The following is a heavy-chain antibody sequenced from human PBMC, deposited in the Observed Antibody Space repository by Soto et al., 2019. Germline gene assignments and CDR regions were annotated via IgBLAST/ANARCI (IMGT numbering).Heavy chain of an antibody. CDR2: ISDSGST. Sequence: PSETLSLTCTVSGGSFGSNYWSWIRQPPGKGLEWIGYISDSGSTNYNPSLKSRVTISEGMSKNQFSLTLTSVTAADTAVYYCARDTTIYTSTWFPLDHWGQGTLVTVSS. CDR1: GGSFGSNY. J-gene: IGHJ4*02. D-gene: IGHD2-2*01. CDR3: ARDTTIYTSTWFPLDH. V-gene: IGHV4-59*01.